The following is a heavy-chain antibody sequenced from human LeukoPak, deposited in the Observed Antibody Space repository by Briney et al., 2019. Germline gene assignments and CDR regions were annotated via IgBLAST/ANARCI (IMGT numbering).Heavy chain of an antibody. Sequence: ASVKVSCKASGYTFTGYYMHWVRQAPGQGLEWMGWINPNSGGTNYAQKFQGRVTMTRDTSISTAYMELNRLRSDDTAVYYCARGENDILTGYYSCIDYWGQGTLVTVSS. J-gene: IGHJ4*02. CDR2: INPNSGGT. CDR1: GYTFTGYY. V-gene: IGHV1-2*02. D-gene: IGHD3-9*01. CDR3: ARGENDILTGYYSCIDY.